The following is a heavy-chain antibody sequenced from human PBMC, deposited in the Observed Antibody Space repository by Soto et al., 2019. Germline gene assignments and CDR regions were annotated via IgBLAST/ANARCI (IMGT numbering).Heavy chain of an antibody. Sequence: QVELVESGGGLVKPGGSLRLSCAASGLSFSDYYMSWIRQAPGKGLEWIAYITSSSSTIYYADSVKGRFTISRNDAKNSLYLQLDSLRAEDTAVYYCAPVFRSSTFTYWGQGTLVTVSS. CDR2: ITSSSSTI. CDR1: GLSFSDYY. V-gene: IGHV3-11*01. CDR3: APVFRSSTFTY. D-gene: IGHD3-10*02. J-gene: IGHJ4*02.